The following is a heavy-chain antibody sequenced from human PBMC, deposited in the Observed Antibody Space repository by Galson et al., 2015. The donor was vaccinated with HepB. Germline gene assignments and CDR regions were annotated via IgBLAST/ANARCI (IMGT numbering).Heavy chain of an antibody. CDR3: ARDKGEQWLTRGEHWYFDL. D-gene: IGHD6-19*01. J-gene: IGHJ2*01. V-gene: IGHV3-21*01. CDR2: ISSSSSYI. CDR1: GFTFSSYS. Sequence: SLRLSCAASGFTFSSYSMNWVRQAPGKGLEWVSSISSSSSYIYYADSVKGRFTISRDNAKNSLYLQMNSLRAEDTAVYYCARDKGEQWLTRGEHWYFDLWGRGTLVTVSS.